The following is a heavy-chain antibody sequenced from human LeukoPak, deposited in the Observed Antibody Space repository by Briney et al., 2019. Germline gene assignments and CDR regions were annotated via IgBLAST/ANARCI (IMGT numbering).Heavy chain of an antibody. V-gene: IGHV3-48*04. J-gene: IGHJ6*03. D-gene: IGHD6-6*01. CDR1: GFTFSSYS. CDR2: ISSSSTTI. Sequence: GGSLRLSCAASGFTFSSYSMNWVRQAPGKGLEWISYISSSSTTIYYADSVKGRFTISRDNAKNSLYLQMSSLRAEDAAVYYCARDRPYYYYMDVWGKGTTVTVSS. CDR3: ARDRPYYYYMDV.